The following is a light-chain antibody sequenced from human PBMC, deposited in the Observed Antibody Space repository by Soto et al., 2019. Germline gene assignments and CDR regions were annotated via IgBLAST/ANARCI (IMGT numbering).Light chain of an antibody. CDR3: QHYNRYSLE. J-gene: IGKJ1*01. CDR2: KAS. Sequence: DIQMTQSPSTLSGSVGDRVTITCRASQTISSWLAWYQQKPGKAPKLLIYKASTLKSGVPSRFSGSGSGTEFTLTISSLQPDDFATYYCQHYNRYSLEFGQGTKV. V-gene: IGKV1-5*03. CDR1: QTISSW.